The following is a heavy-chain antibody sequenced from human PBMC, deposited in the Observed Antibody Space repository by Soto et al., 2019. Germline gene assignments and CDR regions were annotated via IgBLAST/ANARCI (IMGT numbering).Heavy chain of an antibody. CDR3: ASHHLAGGGSGWYGYAFDI. J-gene: IGHJ3*02. Sequence: QVQLQESGPGLVKPSETLSLTCTVSGGSISSYYWSWIRQPPGKGLEWIGYIYYSGSTNYNPSLKSRVTISVDTSKNQFSLKLSSVTAADTAVYYCASHHLAGGGSGWYGYAFDIWGQGTMVTVSS. D-gene: IGHD6-19*01. CDR1: GGSISSYY. V-gene: IGHV4-59*08. CDR2: IYYSGST.